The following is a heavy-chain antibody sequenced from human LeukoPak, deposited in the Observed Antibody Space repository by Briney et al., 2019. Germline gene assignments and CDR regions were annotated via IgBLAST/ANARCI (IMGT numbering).Heavy chain of an antibody. Sequence: PSETLSLTCTVSGGSINSDNYYWNWIRQPAGKGLEWIGRISSSGTTTYNPSLNSRVTISLDTPKNQFSLMLNSVTAADTAVYYCAREWSFWGQGTKVTVSS. CDR1: GGSINSDNYY. D-gene: IGHD3-10*01. CDR3: AREWSF. V-gene: IGHV4-61*02. J-gene: IGHJ3*01. CDR2: ISSSGTT.